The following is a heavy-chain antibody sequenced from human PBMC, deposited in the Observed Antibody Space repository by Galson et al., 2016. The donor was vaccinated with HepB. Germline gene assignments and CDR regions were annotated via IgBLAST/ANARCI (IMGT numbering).Heavy chain of an antibody. CDR1: GFTFSNSA. V-gene: IGHV3-23*01. CDR2: ISGSDGLT. J-gene: IGHJ4*02. CDR3: AKRWSTTGVSHFDL. D-gene: IGHD1-1*01. Sequence: SLRLSCAASGFTFSNSAMSWVRQAPGKGLEWVSSISGSDGLTVYADSVRGRFTISRDSSKNTLYLQMNSLRAEDTAVYFCAKRWSTTGVSHFDLWGQGTLVTVSS.